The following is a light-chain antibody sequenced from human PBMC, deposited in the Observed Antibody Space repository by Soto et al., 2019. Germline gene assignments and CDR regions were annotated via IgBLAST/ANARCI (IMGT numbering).Light chain of an antibody. Sequence: EIVLTQSPGTLSLSPGERATLSCRASQSVSSSYLAWYQQKPGQAPRHLIYGTSIRATGIPDRSSGSGSGTDFTLTISRLEPEDFAVYYCQQYGSSPTYTFGQGTKLEIK. V-gene: IGKV3-20*01. CDR3: QQYGSSPTYT. CDR1: QSVSSSY. J-gene: IGKJ2*01. CDR2: GTS.